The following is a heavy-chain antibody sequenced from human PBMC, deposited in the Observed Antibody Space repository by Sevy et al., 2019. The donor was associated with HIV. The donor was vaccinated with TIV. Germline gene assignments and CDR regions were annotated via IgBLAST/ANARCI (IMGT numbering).Heavy chain of an antibody. V-gene: IGHV4-39*01. J-gene: IGHJ2*01. CDR3: ATPHATGWNEGNWGYFDV. CDR2: LYSTGST. CDR1: GGSISSSSYY. Sequence: SETLSLTCTVSGGSISSSSYYWGWICQPPGKGLEWIGSLYSTGSTSYNPSLRSRVTVSADTSKNEFSLKMDSVTAADTAVYYCATPHATGWNEGNWGYFDVWGRGTLVTVSS. D-gene: IGHD1-1*01.